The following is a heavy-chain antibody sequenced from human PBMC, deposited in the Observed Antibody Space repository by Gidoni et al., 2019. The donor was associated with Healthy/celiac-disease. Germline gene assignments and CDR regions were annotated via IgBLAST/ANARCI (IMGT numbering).Heavy chain of an antibody. Sequence: QVTFTESGPLLLKPTDTLTLTCTVSWFSLINANMCVSWIRQPPGKAVPWLANIFSNDEKSYSTSLKSRLTISKDTSKSQVVLTMTNMDPVDTATYYCARDHSGSYYEDYYYGMDVWGQGTTVTVSS. CDR3: ARDHSGSYYEDYYYGMDV. J-gene: IGHJ6*02. CDR1: WFSLINANMC. V-gene: IGHV2-26*01. CDR2: IFSNDEK. D-gene: IGHD1-26*01.